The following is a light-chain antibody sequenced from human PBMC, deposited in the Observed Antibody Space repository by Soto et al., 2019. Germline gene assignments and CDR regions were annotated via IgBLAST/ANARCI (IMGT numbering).Light chain of an antibody. CDR3: QQRSNWPGT. V-gene: IGKV3-11*01. J-gene: IGKJ1*01. CDR1: QSISNY. CDR2: DAS. Sequence: EIVLTQSPATLSLSPGERATLSCRASQSISNYLAWYQQKPGQAPRLLIFDASNRATGIPARFSGSGSGTDFTLTISRLEPEDFAVYYCQQRSNWPGTFGQGTKVDIK.